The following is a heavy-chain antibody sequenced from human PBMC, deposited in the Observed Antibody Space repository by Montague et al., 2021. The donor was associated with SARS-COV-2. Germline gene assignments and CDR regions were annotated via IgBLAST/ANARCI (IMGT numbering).Heavy chain of an antibody. Sequence: SETLSLTCTVSGYSISSGYNWGWIRQPPGKGLEWIGFIYRSGSTYYDPSLRSRVTISLDTSTNHFSLTLRSVTAADTAVYYCARRGNDRLDSWGQGILVTVSS. CDR1: GYSISSGYN. CDR2: IYRSGST. CDR3: ARRGNDRLDS. J-gene: IGHJ4*02. V-gene: IGHV4-38-2*02. D-gene: IGHD1-1*01.